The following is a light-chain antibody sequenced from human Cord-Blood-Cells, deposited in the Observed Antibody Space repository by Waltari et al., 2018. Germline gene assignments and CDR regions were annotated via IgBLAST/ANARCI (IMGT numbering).Light chain of an antibody. Sequence: AIQLPQSPSFLSASVGDRVTITCRASQGISSALAWYQQKPGKAPKLLFYDASSLESGVPSRFSGSASGKDFTLTISSLQPEDVATYYCQQFNSYPLTFGGGTKVEIK. CDR2: DAS. V-gene: IGKV1-13*02. CDR1: QGISSA. CDR3: QQFNSYPLT. J-gene: IGKJ4*01.